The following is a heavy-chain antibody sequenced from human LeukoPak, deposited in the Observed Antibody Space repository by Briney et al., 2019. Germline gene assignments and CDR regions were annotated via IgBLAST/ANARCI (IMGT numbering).Heavy chain of an antibody. CDR1: GAAIDNDY. J-gene: IGHJ4*02. V-gene: IGHV4-4*07. CDR3: ARERKRGRPQD. Sequence: PSETLSLTCSVSGAAIDNDYWTWIRQPAGKEPEWIGRIYGAGITNYNPSLKSRVTMSMDTSNNQVSLTLKSMTAADTAVYFCARERKRGRPQDWGQGTLVTVSS. D-gene: IGHD1-1*01. CDR2: IYGAGIT.